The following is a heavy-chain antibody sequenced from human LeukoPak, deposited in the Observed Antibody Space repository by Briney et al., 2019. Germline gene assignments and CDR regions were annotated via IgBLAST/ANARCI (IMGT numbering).Heavy chain of an antibody. J-gene: IGHJ2*01. Sequence: PSQTLSLTCAISGDSVSSNSAAWNWIRQSPSRGLEWLGRTYYRSKWYNDYAVSVKSRITINPDTSKNQFSLQLNSVTPEDTAVYYCARDSPLTTVTTFPYWYFDLWGRGTLVTVSP. D-gene: IGHD4-17*01. CDR1: GDSVSSNSAA. V-gene: IGHV6-1*01. CDR2: TYYRSKWYN. CDR3: ARDSPLTTVTTFPYWYFDL.